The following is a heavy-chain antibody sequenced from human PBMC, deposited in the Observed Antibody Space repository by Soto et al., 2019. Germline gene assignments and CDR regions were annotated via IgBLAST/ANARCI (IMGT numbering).Heavy chain of an antibody. V-gene: IGHV4-31*03. J-gene: IGHJ4*02. D-gene: IGHD5-18*01. Sequence: QVQLQESGPGLVKPSQTLSLTCTVSGGSINSGGYCWRWIRQHPGKGLDWIGCISYGGSTSYNPSLKSRLTISVDTSKNQFSLKLTSVTAADTAVYYCSRGILGWGQGALSTVSS. CDR3: SRGILG. CDR1: GGSINSGGYC. CDR2: ISYGGST.